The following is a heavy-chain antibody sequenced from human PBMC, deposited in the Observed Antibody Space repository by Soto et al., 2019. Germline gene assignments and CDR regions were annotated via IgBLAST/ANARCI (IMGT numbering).Heavy chain of an antibody. V-gene: IGHV5-51*01. Sequence: GESLKISCQGSGYSFTTYWIGWVRQMLGKGLDWVGLIYGGDSDTRYNPSFQGQVTMSADKSVSTAYLQWSSLKAPDTAIYFCARWDYVDAKFDPWGQGTLVTVSS. CDR3: ARWDYVDAKFDP. CDR2: IYGGDSDT. D-gene: IGHD3-16*01. CDR1: GYSFTTYW. J-gene: IGHJ5*02.